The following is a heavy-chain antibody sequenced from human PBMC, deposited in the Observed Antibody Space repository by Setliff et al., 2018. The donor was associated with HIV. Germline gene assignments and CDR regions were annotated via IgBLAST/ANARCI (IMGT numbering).Heavy chain of an antibody. Sequence: PGGSLRLSCAASGFTFRSYTMNWVRQAPGKGLEWVSSMSTSSSSIYSSSSYIYYADSVKGRFTISRDNAKNSLYLQMNSLRAEDTAVYYCAKVPGLTRLGIRGYYFDYWGQGSLVTVSS. J-gene: IGHJ4*02. D-gene: IGHD7-27*01. CDR2: MSTSSSSIYSSSSYI. CDR1: GFTFRSYT. V-gene: IGHV3-21*04. CDR3: AKVPGLTRLGIRGYYFDY.